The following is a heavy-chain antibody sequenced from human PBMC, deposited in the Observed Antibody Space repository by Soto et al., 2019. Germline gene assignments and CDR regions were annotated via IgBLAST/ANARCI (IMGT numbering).Heavy chain of an antibody. CDR1: GFTFGTYS. J-gene: IGHJ5*02. CDR3: AKAHDYGGFGAFSRFDP. D-gene: IGHD4-17*01. Sequence: VGTLRLSCVASGFTFGTYSMHWVRPAPGKGLEWVSSITRGGETYYAESVKGRLTISRDYAKNSVSLQMNSLRAEDTAMYYCAKAHDYGGFGAFSRFDPWGQGALVTVSS. CDR2: ITRGGET. V-gene: IGHV3-21*01.